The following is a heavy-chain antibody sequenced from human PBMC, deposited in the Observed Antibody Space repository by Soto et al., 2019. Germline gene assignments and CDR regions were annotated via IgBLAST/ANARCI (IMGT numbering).Heavy chain of an antibody. V-gene: IGHV1-2*02. Sequence: RASVKVSCKVSGHSFTGHYMHWVRQAPGQGLEWMGWINPNSGDTNYARKFQGRVTMTRDTSIKTVYMELSSLRSDDTAVYYCARALIGFLDWLPDNYYYGMDVWGQGTTVTVSS. CDR2: INPNSGDT. CDR1: GHSFTGHY. D-gene: IGHD3-3*02. CDR3: ARALIGFLDWLPDNYYYGMDV. J-gene: IGHJ6*02.